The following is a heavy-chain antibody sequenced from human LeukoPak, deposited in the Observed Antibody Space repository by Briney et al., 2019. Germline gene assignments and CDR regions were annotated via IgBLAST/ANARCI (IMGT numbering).Heavy chain of an antibody. CDR1: GYTFTSYG. D-gene: IGHD1/OR15-1a*01. CDR2: ISAYNSNK. Sequence: ASVTVSCKASGYTFTSYGISWVRQAPGQGLEWVAWISAYNSNKNSAEKFQGRVTMTIDTSTSTAYMELRSLKSDDTAVYYCARGIITGTNYYYYGMDVWGQGTTVTVSS. V-gene: IGHV1-18*04. CDR3: ARGIITGTNYYYYGMDV. J-gene: IGHJ6*02.